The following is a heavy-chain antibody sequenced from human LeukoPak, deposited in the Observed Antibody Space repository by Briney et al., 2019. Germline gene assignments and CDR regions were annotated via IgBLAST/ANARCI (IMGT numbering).Heavy chain of an antibody. J-gene: IGHJ5*02. V-gene: IGHV3-74*01. D-gene: IGHD3-16*02. CDR1: GFTFSSYW. CDR2: INSDGSST. CDR3: AREEITYYDYVWGSYRFNWFDP. Sequence: PGGSLRLSCAASGFTFSSYWMHWVRQAPGKGLVWVSRINSDGSSTSYADSVKGRFTISRDNAKNTLYLQMNSLRAEDTAVCYCAREEITYYDYVWGSYRFNWFDPWGQGTLVTVSS.